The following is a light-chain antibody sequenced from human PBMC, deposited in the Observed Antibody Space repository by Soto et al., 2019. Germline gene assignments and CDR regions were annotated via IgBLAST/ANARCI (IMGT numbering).Light chain of an antibody. CDR2: GAS. CDR3: QQYGLSPLMYT. V-gene: IGKV3-20*01. CDR1: QSVSNNY. J-gene: IGKJ2*01. Sequence: EIVLMQSPGTLSLSPGERATLSCRASQSVSNNYLAWYQQKPGQAPRLLIYGASARATGVPDRFSGSGSGTDSNLTITSLEPEDFAVYYCQQYGLSPLMYTFGQGTKLAVK.